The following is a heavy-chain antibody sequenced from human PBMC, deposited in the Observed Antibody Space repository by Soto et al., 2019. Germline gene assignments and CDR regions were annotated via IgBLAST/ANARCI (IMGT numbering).Heavy chain of an antibody. V-gene: IGHV1-69*05. Sequence: QVQQVQSGAEVKKPGSSVKVSCKASGGTFSTSAISWVRQAPGQGLEWVGGIMPVFPTPDYAQNFQGRVTITTDESTTTAYLELTSLRADDTAVYYCARDKDRLQLGGNYYYILDVWGQGTAISVSS. CDR1: GGTFSTSA. J-gene: IGHJ6*02. D-gene: IGHD1-1*01. CDR3: ARDKDRLQLGGNYYYILDV. CDR2: IMPVFPTP.